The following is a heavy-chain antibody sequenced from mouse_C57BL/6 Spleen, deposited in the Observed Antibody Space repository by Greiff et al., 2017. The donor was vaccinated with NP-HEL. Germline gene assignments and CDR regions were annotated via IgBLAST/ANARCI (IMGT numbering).Heavy chain of an antibody. CDR2: ISDGGSYT. V-gene: IGHV5-4*03. CDR3: ARRDENYFDY. J-gene: IGHJ2*01. CDR1: GFTFSSYA. Sequence: DVMLVESGGGLVKPGGSLKLSCAASGFTFSSYAMSWVRQTPEKRLEWVATISDGGSYTYYPDNVKGRFTISRDTAKNNLYLQMSHLKSEDTAMYYCARRDENYFDYWGQGTTLTVPS.